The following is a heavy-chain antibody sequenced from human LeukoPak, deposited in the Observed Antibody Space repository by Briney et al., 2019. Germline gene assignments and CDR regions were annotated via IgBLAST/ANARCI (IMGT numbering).Heavy chain of an antibody. D-gene: IGHD3-22*01. V-gene: IGHV3-11*01. CDR2: ISSSGSTI. J-gene: IGHJ6*02. Sequence: GGSLRLSCTASGFTFSDYYMSWIRQAPGKGLEWVSYISSSGSTIHYADSVKGRFTISRDNAKNSLYLQMNSLRAEDTAVYYCARASITMIVVVHYGMDVWGQGTTVTVSS. CDR3: ARASITMIVVVHYGMDV. CDR1: GFTFSDYY.